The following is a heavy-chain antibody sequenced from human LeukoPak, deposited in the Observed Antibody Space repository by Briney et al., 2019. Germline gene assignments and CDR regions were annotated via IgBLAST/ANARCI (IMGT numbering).Heavy chain of an antibody. V-gene: IGHV4-59*01. Sequence: SETLSLTCTVSGGSISSYCWSWIRQPPGTGLESIGYIYYNGNTNYNPSLKSRVAMSVDTSKNQFSLTVRSVNAADTAIYYCARGSGRYYDLWGQGTLATVSS. CDR1: GGSISSYC. CDR2: IYYNGNT. CDR3: ARGSGRYYDL. J-gene: IGHJ4*02. D-gene: IGHD3-10*01.